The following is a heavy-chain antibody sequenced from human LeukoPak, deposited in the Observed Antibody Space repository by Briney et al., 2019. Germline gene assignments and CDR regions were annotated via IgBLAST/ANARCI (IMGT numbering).Heavy chain of an antibody. CDR2: IYYSGST. J-gene: IGHJ5*02. CDR1: GGSISSHY. Sequence: KSSETLSLTCTVSGGSISSHYWSWIRQPPGRGLEWIGYIYYSGSTNYNPSLKSRVTISVDTSKNQFSLKLSSVTAADTAVYYCARDTNCSSTSCYFGWFDPWGQGTLVTVSS. D-gene: IGHD2-2*01. V-gene: IGHV4-59*11. CDR3: ARDTNCSSTSCYFGWFDP.